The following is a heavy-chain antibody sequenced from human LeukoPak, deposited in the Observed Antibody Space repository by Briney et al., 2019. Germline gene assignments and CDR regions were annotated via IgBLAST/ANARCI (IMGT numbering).Heavy chain of an antibody. Sequence: ASVKVSCKASGYTFTDYYVHWVRQAPGQGLEWMRWLKPNSGGTDYGQKFQGRVTMTRNTSITTAYLEMSSLSSDDTAVYYCARYYCTVGAVTCYSDYWGQGTLVTVSS. V-gene: IGHV1-2*02. D-gene: IGHD2-8*02. CDR1: GYTFTDYY. CDR3: ARYYCTVGAVTCYSDY. J-gene: IGHJ4*02. CDR2: LKPNSGGT.